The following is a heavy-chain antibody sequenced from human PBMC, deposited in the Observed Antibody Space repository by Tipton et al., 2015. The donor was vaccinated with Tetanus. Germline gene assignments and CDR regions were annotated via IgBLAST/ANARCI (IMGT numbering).Heavy chain of an antibody. CDR3: ARDPTTYYYDSSGYYYDGHYFDY. D-gene: IGHD3-22*01. Sequence: QMQLVQSGAEVKKPGASVKVSCKASGYTFTSYGISWVRQAPGQGLEWMGWISAYNGNTNYAQKLQGRVTMTPDTSTSTAYMELRSLRSDDTAVYYCARDPTTYYYDSSGYYYDGHYFDYWGQGTLVTVSS. CDR1: GYTFTSYG. J-gene: IGHJ4*02. V-gene: IGHV1-18*01. CDR2: ISAYNGNT.